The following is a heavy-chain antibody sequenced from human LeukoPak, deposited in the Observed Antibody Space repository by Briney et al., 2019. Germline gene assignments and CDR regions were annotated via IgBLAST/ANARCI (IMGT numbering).Heavy chain of an antibody. CDR3: ARSGTMVREPFDP. J-gene: IGHJ5*02. CDR1: GGTFSSYA. D-gene: IGHD3-10*01. V-gene: IGHV1-69*06. Sequence: SVKVSCKASGGTFSSYAISWVRQAPGQGLEWMGGIIPIFGTAIYAQKFQGRVTITADKSTSTAYTELSSLRSEDTAVYYCARSGTMVREPFDPWGQGTLVTVSS. CDR2: IIPIFGTA.